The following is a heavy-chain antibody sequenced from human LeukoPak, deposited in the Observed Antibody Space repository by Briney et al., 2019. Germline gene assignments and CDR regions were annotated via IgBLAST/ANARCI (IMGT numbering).Heavy chain of an antibody. CDR3: ARDHRIAAGATSFDY. CDR2: ISGYNGNT. CDR1: GYTFTIYG. Sequence: GASVKVSCKISGYTFTIYGISWVRQAPGQGLEWMGGISGYNGNTNYAQKLQGRVTMTTDTSTSTAYMELRSLRSDDTAVYYCARDHRIAAGATSFDYWGQGTLVTVSS. J-gene: IGHJ4*02. V-gene: IGHV1-18*01. D-gene: IGHD6-13*01.